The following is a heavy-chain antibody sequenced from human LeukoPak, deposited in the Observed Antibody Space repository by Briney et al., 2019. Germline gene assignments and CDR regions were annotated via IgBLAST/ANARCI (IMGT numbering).Heavy chain of an antibody. CDR3: ARERARWLPLDY. V-gene: IGHV3-33*01. D-gene: IGHD5-24*01. J-gene: IGHJ4*02. CDR1: GSTFSSYG. CDR2: IWYDGSNK. Sequence: GGSLRLSCAASGSTFSSYGMHWVRQAPGKGLEWVAVIWYDGSNKYYADSVKGRFTISRDNSKNTLYLQMSSLRAEDTAVYYCARERARWLPLDYWGQGTLVTVSS.